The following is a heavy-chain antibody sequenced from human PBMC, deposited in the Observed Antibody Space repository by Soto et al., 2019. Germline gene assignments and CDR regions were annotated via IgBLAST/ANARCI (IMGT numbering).Heavy chain of an antibody. Sequence: SETLALTCAVSGGSFSNYYWSWIRQPPGKGLEWIGEIYHTGSANYNPSLRSRVTISVDTSKSQFSLKLSSVTAADTAVYYCASRELLYLGTFAPWGQGTLVTVSS. CDR2: IYHTGSA. D-gene: IGHD2-2*02. V-gene: IGHV4-34*01. J-gene: IGHJ5*02. CDR1: GGSFSNYY. CDR3: ASRELLYLGTFAP.